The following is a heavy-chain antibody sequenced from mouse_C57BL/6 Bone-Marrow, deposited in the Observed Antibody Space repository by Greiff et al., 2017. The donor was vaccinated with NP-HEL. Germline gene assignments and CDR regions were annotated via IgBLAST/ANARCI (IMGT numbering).Heavy chain of an antibody. CDR3: ARGVAGTRDY. J-gene: IGHJ2*01. Sequence: QVQLQQSGPELVKPGASVKLSCKASGYTFTSYDINWVKQRPGQGLEWIGWIYPRDGSTKYNEKFKGKATLTLDTSSSTAYRELHSLTSEDSAVYFWARGVAGTRDYWCQGTTLTVSS. V-gene: IGHV1-85*01. D-gene: IGHD4-1*01. CDR2: IYPRDGST. CDR1: GYTFTSYD.